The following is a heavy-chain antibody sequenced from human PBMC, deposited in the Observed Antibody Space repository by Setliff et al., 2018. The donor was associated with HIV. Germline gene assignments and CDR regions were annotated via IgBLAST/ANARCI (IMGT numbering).Heavy chain of an antibody. J-gene: IGHJ5*02. CDR1: GHTFANSY. CDR2: MNPNDGGT. Sequence: ASVKVSCKASGHTFANSYLHWVRQGPGQGLEWMGIMNPNDGGTQYAQNFRGRVSMTRDTSTTTVYMELYSLRSGDTAVYHCARGGPARVAVLYWFDPWGQGTLVTVSS. V-gene: IGHV1-46*01. D-gene: IGHD2-21*01. CDR3: ARGGPARVAVLYWFDP.